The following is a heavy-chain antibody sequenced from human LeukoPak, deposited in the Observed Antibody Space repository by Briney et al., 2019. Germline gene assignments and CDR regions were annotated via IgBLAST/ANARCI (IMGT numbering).Heavy chain of an antibody. Sequence: ASVKVSCKASGYTFTSYYMHWVRQAPGQGLEWMGIINPSGGSTRYAQKSQGRVTMTRDTSTSTVYMELSSLRSEDTAVYYCAREEAPMVRGVQYYFDYWGQGTLVTVSS. V-gene: IGHV1-46*01. CDR3: AREEAPMVRGVQYYFDY. J-gene: IGHJ4*02. CDR1: GYTFTSYY. CDR2: INPSGGST. D-gene: IGHD3-10*01.